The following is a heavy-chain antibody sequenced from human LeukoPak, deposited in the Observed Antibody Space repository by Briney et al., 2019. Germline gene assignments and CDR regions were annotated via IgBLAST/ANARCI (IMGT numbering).Heavy chain of an antibody. D-gene: IGHD2-15*01. CDR1: GGSISSYY. V-gene: IGHV4-59*12. J-gene: IGHJ5*02. Sequence: SETLSLTCTVSGGSISSYYWSWIRQPPGKGLEWIGYIYYSGSTNYNPSLKSRVTKSVDTSKNQFSLKLSSVTAADTAVYYCAREVVVAASNWFDPWGRGTLVTVSS. CDR3: AREVVVAASNWFDP. CDR2: IYYSGST.